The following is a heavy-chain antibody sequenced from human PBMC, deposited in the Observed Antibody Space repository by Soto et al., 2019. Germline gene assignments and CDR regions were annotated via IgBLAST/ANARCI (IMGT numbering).Heavy chain of an antibody. CDR3: ARLYKYDSNTYYYRFDP. V-gene: IGHV1-8*01. CDR2: MNPNSGNT. Sequence: ASVKVSCKASGYTFTSYDINWVRQATGQGLEWMGWMNPNSGNTGYAQKFQGRVSMTRNTSVSTAYMELSSLRSEDTAVYYCARLYKYDSNTYYYRFDPWGQGTLVTVYS. CDR1: GYTFTSYD. J-gene: IGHJ5*02. D-gene: IGHD3-22*01.